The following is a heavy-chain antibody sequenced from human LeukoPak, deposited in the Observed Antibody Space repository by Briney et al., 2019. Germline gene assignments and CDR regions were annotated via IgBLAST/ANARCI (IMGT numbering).Heavy chain of an antibody. J-gene: IGHJ4*02. V-gene: IGHV3-30-3*01. CDR1: GFTFSSYA. Sequence: GRSLRLSCAASGFTFSSYAMHWVRKAPGKGLEWVAVISYDGSNKYYADSVKGRFTISRDNSKNTLYLQMNSLRAEDTAVYYCARDPYSSGWYFDYWGQGTLVTVSS. CDR3: ARDPYSSGWYFDY. CDR2: ISYDGSNK. D-gene: IGHD6-19*01.